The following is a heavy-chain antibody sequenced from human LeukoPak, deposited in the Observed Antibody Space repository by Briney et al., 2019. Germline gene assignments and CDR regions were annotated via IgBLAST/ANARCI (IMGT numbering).Heavy chain of an antibody. D-gene: IGHD1-26*01. CDR1: EFTLITYS. V-gene: IGHV3-7*01. Sequence: GGSLRLSCAASEFTLITYSMSWVRQAPGKGLEWVANIKQDGSEKYYVDSVKGRFTISRDNAKNSLYLQMNSLRAEDSAVYYCARDEVGGPLTYWGQGVLVTVSS. CDR3: ARDEVGGPLTY. J-gene: IGHJ4*02. CDR2: IKQDGSEK.